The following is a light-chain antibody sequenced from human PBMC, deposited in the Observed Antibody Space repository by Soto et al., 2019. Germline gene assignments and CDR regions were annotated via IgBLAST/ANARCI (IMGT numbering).Light chain of an antibody. CDR1: QSLSGW. CDR3: QQYASYPWT. Sequence: DIQMTQSPSTLSASVGDRFTITCLASQSLSGWLAWYQQTPGKAPKLLISDAFRLESGVPSRFRGSGSGTEFSLTISSLQPGDSATFYCQQYASYPWTFGRGTKVDIK. J-gene: IGKJ1*01. CDR2: DAF. V-gene: IGKV1-5*01.